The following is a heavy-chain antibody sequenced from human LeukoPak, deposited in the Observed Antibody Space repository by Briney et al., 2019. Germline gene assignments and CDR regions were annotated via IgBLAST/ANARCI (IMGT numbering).Heavy chain of an antibody. J-gene: IGHJ3*02. V-gene: IGHV3-20*04. CDR1: GFTFDDYG. CDR3: ASSHSGRYPPIAFDI. CDR2: SNWNGGGT. D-gene: IGHD1-26*01. Sequence: GGAPRLSCAASGFTFDDYGMSWGRQAPRKGLGWVSGSNWNGGGTGFADSVKGRFTLSPEKAKNSLYLQMNSLRAEDTALYYCASSHSGRYPPIAFDIWGQGTMVTVSS.